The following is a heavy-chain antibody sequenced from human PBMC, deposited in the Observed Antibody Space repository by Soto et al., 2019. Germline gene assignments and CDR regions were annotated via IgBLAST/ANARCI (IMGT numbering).Heavy chain of an antibody. CDR2: IYYSGTT. J-gene: IGHJ4*02. D-gene: IGHD4-17*01. CDR3: ARTNDYGDILRLDY. CDR1: GGSISSYY. Sequence: SETLSLTCTVSGGSISSYYWSWIRQAPGKGLEWIGFIYYSGTTRYNPSLRSRVTLSVDTSKNQFSLKLSSVTAADTAVYYCARTNDYGDILRLDYWGQGTLVTVSS. V-gene: IGHV4-59*08.